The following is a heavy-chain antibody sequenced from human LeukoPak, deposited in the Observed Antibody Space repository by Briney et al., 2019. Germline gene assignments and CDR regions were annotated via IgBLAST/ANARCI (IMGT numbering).Heavy chain of an antibody. CDR1: GFTFSSYG. D-gene: IGHD5-24*01. V-gene: IGHV3-33*01. CDR2: IWYDGSNK. J-gene: IGHJ4*02. CDR3: ARGDGYNDY. Sequence: GRSLRLSCEASGFTFSSYGMHWVRQAPGKGLEWVAVIWYDGSNKYYADSVKGRFTISRDNSKNTLYLQMNSPRAEDTAVYYCARGDGYNDYWGQGTLVTVSS.